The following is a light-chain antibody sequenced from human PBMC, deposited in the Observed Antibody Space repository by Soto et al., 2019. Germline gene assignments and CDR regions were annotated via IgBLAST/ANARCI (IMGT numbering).Light chain of an antibody. J-gene: IGKJ2*01. CDR3: QQYNNWPPYT. V-gene: IGKV3-15*01. Sequence: EIVMTQSPATLSVSPGERATLXXXASQSVSSNFAWYQQKPGQAPRLLIYGASTRATGIPARFSGSGSGTAFTLTISSLQSEDFAVYYCQQYNNWPPYTFGQGTKLEIK. CDR2: GAS. CDR1: QSVSSN.